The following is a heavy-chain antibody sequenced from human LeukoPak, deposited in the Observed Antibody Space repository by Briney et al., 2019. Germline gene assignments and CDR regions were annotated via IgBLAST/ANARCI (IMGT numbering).Heavy chain of an antibody. Sequence: SETLSLTCTVSGFSISRGFYWGWIRQSPGKGLEWIGNILHTGTTHYNPSLKSRVTMSVDTSKNQFSLKLSSVTAADTAVYYCARLSTVTTSFDYWGQGTLVTVSS. V-gene: IGHV4-38-2*02. CDR3: ARLSTVTTSFDY. J-gene: IGHJ4*02. CDR2: ILHTGTT. D-gene: IGHD4-17*01. CDR1: GFSISRGFY.